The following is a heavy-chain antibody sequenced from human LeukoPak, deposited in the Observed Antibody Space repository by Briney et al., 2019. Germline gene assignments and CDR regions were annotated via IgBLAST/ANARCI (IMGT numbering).Heavy chain of an antibody. CDR2: IIPVLGIA. Sequence: ASVKVSCKASGGTFSSYTTSWVRQAPGQGLEWMGRIIPVLGIANYAQKFQGRVTITADKSTSTAYMELSSLRSEDTAVYYCARDGDTAMYYFGYWGQGTLVTVSS. CDR1: GGTFSSYT. CDR3: ARDGDTAMYYFGY. J-gene: IGHJ4*02. D-gene: IGHD5-18*01. V-gene: IGHV1-69*04.